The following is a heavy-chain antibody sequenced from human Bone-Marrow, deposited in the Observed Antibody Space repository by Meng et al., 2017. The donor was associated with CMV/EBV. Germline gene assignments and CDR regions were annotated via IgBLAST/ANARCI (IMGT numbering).Heavy chain of an antibody. J-gene: IGHJ5*02. Sequence: HLHAQESGPGLGNPVETLSLTCNVSGGSISSSRYYWGWIRQPPGKGLEWIGSIYYSGSTYYNPSLKSRVTISVDTSKNQFSLKLSSVTAADTAVYYCARGPRYYDILTGYSNWFDPWGQGTLVTVSS. V-gene: IGHV4-39*07. CDR2: IYYSGST. CDR3: ARGPRYYDILTGYSNWFDP. D-gene: IGHD3-9*01. CDR1: GGSISSSRYY.